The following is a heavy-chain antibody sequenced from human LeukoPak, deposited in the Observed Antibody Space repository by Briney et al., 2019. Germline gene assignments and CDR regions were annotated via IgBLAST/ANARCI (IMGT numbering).Heavy chain of an antibody. Sequence: GGSLRLSCAASGFIFKDYWMIWVRQAPGKGLEWVANIKQDGSEKYYVDSVKGRFTISRDNAKNSLYLQMNTLRAEDTAMYYCAKDAQPRSRWFDPWGQGTLVTVSP. CDR3: AKDAQPRSRWFDP. CDR2: IKQDGSEK. V-gene: IGHV3-7*03. J-gene: IGHJ5*02. D-gene: IGHD3-16*01. CDR1: GFIFKDYW.